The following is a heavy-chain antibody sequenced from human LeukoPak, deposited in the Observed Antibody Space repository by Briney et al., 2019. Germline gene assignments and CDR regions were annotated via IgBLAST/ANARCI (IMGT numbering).Heavy chain of an antibody. V-gene: IGHV4-34*01. CDR1: GGSFSGYY. D-gene: IGHD3-3*01. J-gene: IGHJ6*02. CDR2: INHSGST. CDR3: AGVYTTYYDFWSGPKKYGMDI. Sequence: SETLSLTCAVYGGSFSGYYWSWIRQPPGKGLEWIGEINHSGSTNYNPSLKSRVTISVDTSKNQFSLKLSSVTAADTAVYYCAGVYTTYYDFWSGPKKYGMDIWGQGTTVTVSS.